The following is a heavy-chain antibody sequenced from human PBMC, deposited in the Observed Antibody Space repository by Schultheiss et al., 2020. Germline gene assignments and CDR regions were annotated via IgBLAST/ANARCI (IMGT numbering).Heavy chain of an antibody. J-gene: IGHJ6*02. CDR1: GFTFSSYG. Sequence: GGSLRLSCAASGFTFSSYGMHWVRQAPGKGLEWMAVISYDGSNKYYADSVKGRFTISRDNSKNTLYLQMNSLRAEDTAVYYCAKDRRYNYTPTYYYSDMDVWGQGTTVTVSS. D-gene: IGHD5-18*01. V-gene: IGHV3-30*18. CDR3: AKDRRYNYTPTYYYSDMDV. CDR2: ISYDGSNK.